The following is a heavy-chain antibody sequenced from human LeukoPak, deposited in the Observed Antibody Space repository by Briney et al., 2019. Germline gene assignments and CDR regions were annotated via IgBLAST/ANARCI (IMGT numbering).Heavy chain of an antibody. Sequence: GGSLRLSCAASGFTFSSYGMHWVRQAPGKGLEWVAVIWYDGSNKYYADSVKGRFTISRDNSKNTLYLQMNSLRAEDTAVYYCARDPSPFYGDYGYWGQGTLVTVSS. CDR1: GFTFSSYG. V-gene: IGHV3-33*01. CDR2: IWYDGSNK. CDR3: ARDPSPFYGDYGY. D-gene: IGHD4-17*01. J-gene: IGHJ4*02.